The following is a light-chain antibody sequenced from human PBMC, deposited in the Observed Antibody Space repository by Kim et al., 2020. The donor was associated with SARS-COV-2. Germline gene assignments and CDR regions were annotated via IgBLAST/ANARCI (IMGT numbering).Light chain of an antibody. J-gene: IGLJ2*01. CDR1: SLRNYY. CDR3: NSRDSSGVV. V-gene: IGLV3-19*01. CDR2: GKN. Sequence: SSELTQDPAVSVALGQTVKITCRGDSLRNYYASWYQQKPGQAPILVFYGKNNRPSGIPHRFSGSSSRDTATLTITGTQAEDEADYYCNSRDSSGVVFGVGTKVTVL.